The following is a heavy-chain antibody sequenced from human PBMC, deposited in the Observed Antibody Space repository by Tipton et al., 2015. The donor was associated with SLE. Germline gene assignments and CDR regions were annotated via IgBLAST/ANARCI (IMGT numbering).Heavy chain of an antibody. D-gene: IGHD1-14*01. Sequence: TLSLTCAVSGGSISSSTTWWSWVRQPPGKGLEWIGEIYHSGSTNYNPSLKGRVTISVDTSKNQISLKLFSVTAADTAVYYCARGGRGVTDRGAFDYWGQGTLVIVSS. V-gene: IGHV4-4*02. CDR2: IYHSGST. CDR1: GGSISSSTTW. J-gene: IGHJ4*02. CDR3: ARGGRGVTDRGAFDY.